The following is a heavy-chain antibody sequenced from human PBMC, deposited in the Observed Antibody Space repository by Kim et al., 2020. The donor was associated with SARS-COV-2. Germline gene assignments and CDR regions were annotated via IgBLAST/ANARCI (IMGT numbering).Heavy chain of an antibody. D-gene: IGHD2-21*02. CDR3: ARIRAYCGGDCYSENDDAFDI. CDR2: IDWDDDK. V-gene: IGHV2-70*11. Sequence: SGPTLVNPTQTLTLTCTFSGFSLSTSGMCVSWIRQPPGKALEWLARIDWDDDKYYSTSLKTRLTISKDTSKNQVVLTMTNMDPVDTATYYCARIRAYCGGDCYSENDDAFDIWGQGAMVTVSS. J-gene: IGHJ3*02. CDR1: GFSLSTSGMC.